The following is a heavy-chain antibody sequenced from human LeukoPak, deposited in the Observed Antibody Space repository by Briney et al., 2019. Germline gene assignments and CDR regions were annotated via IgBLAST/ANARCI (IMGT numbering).Heavy chain of an antibody. CDR1: GFTFSSYA. Sequence: GGSLRLSCAVSGFTFSSYAMHWVRQAPGKGLEWVAVISYDGSNKYYADSVKGRFTISRDNSKNTMYLQMNSLRAEDTAVYYCTRGFRYSFDYWGQGTLVTVSS. CDR2: ISYDGSNK. CDR3: TRGFRYSFDY. D-gene: IGHD3-10*01. V-gene: IGHV3-30-3*01. J-gene: IGHJ4*02.